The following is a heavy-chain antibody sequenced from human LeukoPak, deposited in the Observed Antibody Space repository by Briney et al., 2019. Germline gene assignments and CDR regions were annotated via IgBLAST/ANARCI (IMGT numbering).Heavy chain of an antibody. D-gene: IGHD3-22*01. V-gene: IGHV3-9*01. CDR1: GFTFDDYA. J-gene: IGHJ4*02. Sequence: PGGSLRLSCAASGFTFDDYAMHWVRQAPGKGLEWVSGISWNSGSIGYADSVKGRFTISRDNAKNSLYLQMNSLRAEDTAVYYCAKGRYESSGFNWAAWGQGTLVTVSS. CDR3: AKGRYESSGFNWAA. CDR2: ISWNSGSI.